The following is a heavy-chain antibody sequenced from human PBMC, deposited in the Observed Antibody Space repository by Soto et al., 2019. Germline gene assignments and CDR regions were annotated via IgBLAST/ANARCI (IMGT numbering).Heavy chain of an antibody. CDR3: ARSLYSSSSPFDC. CDR2: INGDGRST. J-gene: IGHJ4*02. V-gene: IGHV3-74*01. Sequence: GGSLRLSCAASGFTLSGYWMHWVRQAPGKGLVWVSRINGDGRSTSYADSVKGRFTIFRDNAKNTLYLQMNSLRAEDTAVYYCARSLYSSSSPFDCWGQGTLVTVSS. D-gene: IGHD6-6*01. CDR1: GFTLSGYW.